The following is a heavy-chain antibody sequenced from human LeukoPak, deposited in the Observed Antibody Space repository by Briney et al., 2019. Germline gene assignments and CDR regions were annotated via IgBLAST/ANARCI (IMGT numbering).Heavy chain of an antibody. V-gene: IGHV3-23*01. Sequence: GGSLRLSCAASGFTLSSYAMSWVRQAPGKGLEWVSAISGSGGSTYYADSVKGRFTISRDNSKNTLYLQMNSLRAEDTAVYYCAKFLRLDYYDTLDYWGQGTLVTVSS. CDR1: GFTLSSYA. CDR2: ISGSGGST. J-gene: IGHJ4*02. D-gene: IGHD3-22*01. CDR3: AKFLRLDYYDTLDY.